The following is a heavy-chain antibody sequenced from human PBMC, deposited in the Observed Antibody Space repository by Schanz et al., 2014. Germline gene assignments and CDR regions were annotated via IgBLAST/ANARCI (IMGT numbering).Heavy chain of an antibody. CDR2: ITYNGGTI. J-gene: IGHJ4*02. Sequence: VQVVQSGGGLVQPGGSLRLSCAASGITFSSHSFNWVRQAPGKGLEWISYITYNGGTIYYADSVKGRFTISRDNAKNSLYLEMNSLRAEDTALYYCARDRRNADLDYWGQGTLGTVSS. V-gene: IGHV3-48*01. CDR1: GITFSSHS. D-gene: IGHD1-1*01. CDR3: ARDRRNADLDY.